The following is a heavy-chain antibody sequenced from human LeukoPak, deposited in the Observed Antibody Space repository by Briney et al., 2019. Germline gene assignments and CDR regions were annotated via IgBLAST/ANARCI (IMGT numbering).Heavy chain of an antibody. CDR2: INPSGGST. CDR1: GYTFTSYY. D-gene: IGHD3-22*01. V-gene: IGHV1-46*01. J-gene: IGHJ4*02. Sequence: ASVKVSCKASGYTFTSYYMHWVRQAPGQGLEWMGIINPSGGSTRYAQKFQGRVTMTRDMSTSTAYMELSSLRSEDTAVYYCARFHYDSSGYSSHWGQGTLVTVSS. CDR3: ARFHYDSSGYSSH.